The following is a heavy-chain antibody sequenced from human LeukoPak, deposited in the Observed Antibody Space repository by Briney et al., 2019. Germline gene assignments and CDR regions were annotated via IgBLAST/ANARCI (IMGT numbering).Heavy chain of an antibody. D-gene: IGHD1-26*01. J-gene: IGHJ4*02. CDR3: ARDTEFRGSSWAFDY. Sequence: SETLSLTCTVSGGSIISDIYFWGWIRQSPGQGLAWIGSIYHGGRAYYDPSFEGRATISVDVSKNQFSLNLRSVTAADTAVYYCARDTEFRGSSWAFDYWGQGTLVTASS. V-gene: IGHV4-39*07. CDR1: GGSIISDIYF. CDR2: IYHGGRA.